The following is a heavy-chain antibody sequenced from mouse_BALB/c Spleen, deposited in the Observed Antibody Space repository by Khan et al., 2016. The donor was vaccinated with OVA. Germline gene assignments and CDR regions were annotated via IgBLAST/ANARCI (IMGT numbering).Heavy chain of an antibody. CDR3: ALSYYGRAWFAY. CDR2: IWGDGST. Sequence: QVQLKQSGPGLVAPSQSLSITCTVSGFSLTRYGVGWVRQPPGKGLEWLGVIWGDGSTNYHSALISRLKINKDNTKSHVFLKLNSLQTDDTATYVCALSYYGRAWFAYWGQGTLVTVSA. CDR1: GFSLTRYG. V-gene: IGHV2-3*01. J-gene: IGHJ3*01. D-gene: IGHD1-1*01.